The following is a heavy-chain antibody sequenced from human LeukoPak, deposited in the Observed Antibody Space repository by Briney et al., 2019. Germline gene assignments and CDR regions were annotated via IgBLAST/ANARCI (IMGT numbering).Heavy chain of an antibody. V-gene: IGHV4-34*01. Sequence: PSETLSLTCDVYGGSFSGYYWSWSRQPPGKGLEWIGEINHSGSRNYNPSLKGRVTISVDTSKNQFSLKLSSVTAADTAVYYCARDYDFYTPYYYYGMDVWGQGTTVTVSS. J-gene: IGHJ6*02. CDR2: INHSGSR. D-gene: IGHD3-3*01. CDR1: GGSFSGYY. CDR3: ARDYDFYTPYYYYGMDV.